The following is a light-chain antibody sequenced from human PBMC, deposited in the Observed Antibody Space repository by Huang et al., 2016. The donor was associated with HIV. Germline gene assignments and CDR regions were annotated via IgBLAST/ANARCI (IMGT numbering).Light chain of an antibody. CDR1: PSLLHSNGYNY. CDR2: LGS. V-gene: IGKV2-28*01. CDR3: MQALQTLT. Sequence: IVMIQSPLSLAVTPGEPASISCRSSPSLLHSNGYNYLDWYLQKPGQSPQLLIYLGSNRASGVPDRFSGSGSGTDFTLKISRVEAEDAGVYCCMQALQTLTFGGGTKVEIK. J-gene: IGKJ4*01.